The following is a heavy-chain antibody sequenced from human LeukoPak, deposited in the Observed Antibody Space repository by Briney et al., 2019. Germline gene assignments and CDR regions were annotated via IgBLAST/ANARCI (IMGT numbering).Heavy chain of an antibody. V-gene: IGHV1-18*01. CDR2: INAYNGNT. D-gene: IGHD6-13*01. CDR3: ARVKWRGWYGSSFNWFDP. Sequence: ASVKVSCKASGYTFTSYGISWVRQAPGQGLEWMGWINAYNGNTNYAQKLQGRVTMTTDTSTSTAYMELRSLRSDDTAVYYCARVKWRGWYGSSFNWFDPWGQGTLVTVSS. J-gene: IGHJ5*02. CDR1: GYTFTSYG.